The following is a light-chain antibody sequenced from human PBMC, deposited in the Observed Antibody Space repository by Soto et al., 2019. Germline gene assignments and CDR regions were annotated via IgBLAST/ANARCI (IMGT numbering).Light chain of an antibody. V-gene: IGKV1-5*03. Sequence: DIQMSQSPSTVSASVGDRVTITCRASQSISTWLAWYQQKPGKAPKLLIYKASSLESGVSSRFSGSGSGTEFTLTISSLQPDDFATYSCQQYNSYLFTFGQGTKVDIK. CDR3: QQYNSYLFT. CDR2: KAS. J-gene: IGKJ2*01. CDR1: QSISTW.